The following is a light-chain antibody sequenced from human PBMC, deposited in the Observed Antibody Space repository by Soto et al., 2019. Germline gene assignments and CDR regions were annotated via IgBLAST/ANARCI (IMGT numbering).Light chain of an antibody. CDR2: AAS. J-gene: IGKJ1*01. CDR1: QDIRND. CDR3: VQYNIYPWT. V-gene: IGKV1-17*01. Sequence: DIHITHSPSSLSSSFVDSVTITCRPSQDIRNDLGWFQVKPGKAPKSLIYAASRLQSGVPSRFSGSGSETEFSLTISSLQPEDFATYFCVQYNIYPWTFGQGTKVDIK.